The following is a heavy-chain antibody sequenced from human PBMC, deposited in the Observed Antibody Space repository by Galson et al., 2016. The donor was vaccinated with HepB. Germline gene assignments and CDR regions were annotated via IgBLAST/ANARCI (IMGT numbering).Heavy chain of an antibody. Sequence: SLRLSCATSGFTVSSDYMTWVRQAPGKGLEWVSLIYIGGNTYYGDSVKGRFTISRDNSNSLLFLQMSSLRADDTAVYYCARRHEYCPPVGCSVDYWGQGTLVSVSS. CDR3: ARRHEYCPPVGCSVDY. CDR1: GFTVSSDY. V-gene: IGHV3-66*02. D-gene: IGHD2/OR15-2a*01. J-gene: IGHJ4*02. CDR2: IYIGGNT.